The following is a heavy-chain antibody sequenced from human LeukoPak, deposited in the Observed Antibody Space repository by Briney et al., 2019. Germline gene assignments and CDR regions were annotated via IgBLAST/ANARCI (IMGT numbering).Heavy chain of an antibody. J-gene: IGHJ6*02. CDR3: GRDYYYGTSAPYTFGLDV. CDR1: GFTLTKYG. CDR2: ISGYNGNT. D-gene: IGHD3-10*01. V-gene: IGHV1-18*04. Sequence: ASVKVSCEASGFTLTKYGISWVRQAPGQGPEWMGWISGYNGNTDYAQKFQGRVTITTDRATSTAYMELRDLKSDDTAIYYCGRDYYYGTSAPYTFGLDVWGQGTTVTVS.